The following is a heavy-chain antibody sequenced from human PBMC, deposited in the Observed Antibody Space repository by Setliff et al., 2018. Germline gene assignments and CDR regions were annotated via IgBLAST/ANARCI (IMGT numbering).Heavy chain of an antibody. V-gene: IGHV4-34*01. CDR2: INHSGST. CDR1: GGSFSGYY. D-gene: IGHD4-4*01. CDR3: ARDPLTTTVRHAFDI. Sequence: SETLSLTCAVYGGSFSGYYWSWIRQPPGKGLEWIGEINHSGSTNYNPSLKSRVTISVDKSKNQFSLKLSAVTAADTAVYYCARDPLTTTVRHAFDIWGQGTMVTVSS. J-gene: IGHJ3*02.